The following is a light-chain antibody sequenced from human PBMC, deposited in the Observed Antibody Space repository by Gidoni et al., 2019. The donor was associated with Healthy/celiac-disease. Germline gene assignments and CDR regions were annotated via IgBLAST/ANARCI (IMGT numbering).Light chain of an antibody. V-gene: IGKV1-39*01. Sequence: DIQITQAPSSLSASVGDRVTITCRASQSISSYLNWYQQKPGKAPKLLIYAASSLQSGVPSRFSGSGSGTDFTLTISSLQPDDFATYYCQQSYSTPVTFXQXTQLEIK. CDR1: QSISSY. J-gene: IGKJ2*01. CDR3: QQSYSTPVT. CDR2: AAS.